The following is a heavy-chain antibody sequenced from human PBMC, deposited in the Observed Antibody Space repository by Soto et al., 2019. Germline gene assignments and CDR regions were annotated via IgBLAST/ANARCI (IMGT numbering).Heavy chain of an antibody. CDR1: GFTFTRYS. J-gene: IGHJ4*02. CDR3: ARESEDLTSNFDY. CDR2: ISSTTNYI. V-gene: IGHV3-21*06. Sequence: GGSLRLSCAASGFTFTRYSMNWVRQAPGKGLEWVSSISSTTNYIYYGDSMKGRFTISRDNARNSLYLEMNSLRAEDTAVYYCARESEDLTSNFDYWGQGTLVTVPS.